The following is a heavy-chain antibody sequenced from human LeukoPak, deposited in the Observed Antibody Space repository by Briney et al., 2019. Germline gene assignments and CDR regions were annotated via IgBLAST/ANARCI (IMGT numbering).Heavy chain of an antibody. CDR2: IKSKTDAGPT. V-gene: IGHV3-15*01. Sequence: GGSLRLSCAASGFSFSNAWMSWVRQTPGKGLEWVGRIKSKTDAGPTDYAASVKGRFTVSRDDPKNTLYLEMNSLKNEDTAVYYCTTGPAKGFDYWGQGTLVTVSS. CDR3: TTGPAKGFDY. D-gene: IGHD4/OR15-4a*01. J-gene: IGHJ4*02. CDR1: GFSFSNAW.